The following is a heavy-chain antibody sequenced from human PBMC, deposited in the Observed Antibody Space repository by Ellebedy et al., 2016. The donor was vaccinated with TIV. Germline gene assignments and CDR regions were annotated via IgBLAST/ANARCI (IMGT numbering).Heavy chain of an antibody. CDR1: GDSIRSFY. CDR3: VKMAAMSSYFACQL. Sequence: MPSETLSLTCNDSGDSIRSFYWSWVRQSPGKGLEWIGYVHSSWGANYNPSLENRVPMFVDTSKNQISLKLSSVTDAYTAVYYCVKMAAMSSYFACQLWGRGTLVTVSS. CDR2: VHSSWGA. J-gene: IGHJ2*01. V-gene: IGHV4-59*03. D-gene: IGHD5-24*01.